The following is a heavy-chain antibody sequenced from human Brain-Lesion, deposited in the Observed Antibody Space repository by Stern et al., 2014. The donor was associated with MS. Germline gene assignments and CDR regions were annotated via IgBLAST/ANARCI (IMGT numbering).Heavy chain of an antibody. Sequence: VRLVESGPGLVKPSETLSLTCTVSGGPISSNSYYWGWIRQPPGKGLEWIGSIYYRGSTYYNPSLKSRVPISKVTYKNQLSLSLKSVTAADTAVYFCAKVWLGELPGNPFDYWGQGTLVTVSS. CDR2: IYYRGST. D-gene: IGHD3-10*01. J-gene: IGHJ4*02. CDR3: AKVWLGELPGNPFDY. V-gene: IGHV4-39*01. CDR1: GGPISSNSYY.